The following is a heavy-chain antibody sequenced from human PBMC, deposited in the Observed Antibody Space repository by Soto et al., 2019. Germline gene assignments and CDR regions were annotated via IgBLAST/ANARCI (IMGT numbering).Heavy chain of an antibody. CDR1: GGSITTVGYS. V-gene: IGHV4-30-2*01. J-gene: IGHJ4*01. Sequence: QLQLQESGSGLVKPSQTLSLTCAVSGGSITTVGYSWSWIRQPPGKGLEWIGYIFHSGISYSNPSLKVRVTMAVDGSKIRFSLRLSSVTAADTAVYYCARRISARTYYFDYWGHGTLVTVSS. CDR3: ARRISARTYYFDY. D-gene: IGHD6-6*01. CDR2: IFHSGIS.